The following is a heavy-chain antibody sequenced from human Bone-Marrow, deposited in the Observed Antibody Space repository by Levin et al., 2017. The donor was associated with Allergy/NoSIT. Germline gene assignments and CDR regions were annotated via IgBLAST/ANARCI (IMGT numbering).Heavy chain of an antibody. CDR2: VNPNSVGS. CDR1: GYTFTSYF. CDR3: ARGYGGHFEI. D-gene: IGHD4-23*01. V-gene: IGHV1-2*06. Sequence: GGSLRLSCKASGYTFTSYFIHWVRQAPGQGLEWMGRVNPNSVGSNYAQKFQGRITMTRDTSITTAYMELSGLKSDDTAIYYCARGYGGHFEIWGQGTMVTVSS. J-gene: IGHJ3*02.